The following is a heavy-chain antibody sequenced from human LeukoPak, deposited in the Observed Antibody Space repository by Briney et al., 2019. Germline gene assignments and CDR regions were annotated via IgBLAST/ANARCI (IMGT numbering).Heavy chain of an antibody. CDR1: GGSFSGSY. J-gene: IGHJ1*01. CDR3: VLGEVAGEHLQY. Sequence: SETLPLTCSVYGGSFSGSYCCWVRQAPGKGLEWIGEVIHGVRTTYDPSLERRVTISEETSENQFSLRLTSVTAADTAVYYCVLGEVAGEHLQYWGQGSLVTVSS. V-gene: IGHV4-34*12. CDR2: VIHGVRT. D-gene: IGHD6-19*01.